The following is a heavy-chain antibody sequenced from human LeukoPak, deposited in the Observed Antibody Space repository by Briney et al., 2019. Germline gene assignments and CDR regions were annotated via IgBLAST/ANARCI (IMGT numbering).Heavy chain of an antibody. D-gene: IGHD2-2*01. CDR2: ISYDGTIR. V-gene: IGHV3-30*18. Sequence: GRSLRLSCAASGLTFSSYGMHWVRQAPGKGLERVAVISYDGTIRNYADSVKGRFTISRDNSKNTLYLQMNSLTAEGTALYYCAKGGCSSTTCYLANPWGQGTLVTVSS. CDR1: GLTFSSYG. J-gene: IGHJ5*02. CDR3: AKGGCSSTTCYLANP.